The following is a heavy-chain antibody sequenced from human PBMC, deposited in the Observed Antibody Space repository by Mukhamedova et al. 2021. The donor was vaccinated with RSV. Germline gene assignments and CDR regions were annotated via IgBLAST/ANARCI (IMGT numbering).Heavy chain of an antibody. CDR2: SGGT. CDR3: ARGSYYDSSGYRGGFDY. J-gene: IGHJ4*02. Sequence: SGGTNYAQKFQGWVTMTRDTSISTAYMELSRRRSDDTAVYYCARGSYYDSSGYRGGFDYWGQGTLVTVSS. V-gene: IGHV1-2*04. D-gene: IGHD3-22*01.